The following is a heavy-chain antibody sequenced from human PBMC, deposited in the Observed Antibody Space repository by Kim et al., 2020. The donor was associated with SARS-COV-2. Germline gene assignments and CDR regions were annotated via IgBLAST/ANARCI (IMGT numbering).Heavy chain of an antibody. Sequence: SETLSLTCTVSGGSISSYYWSWIRQPPGKGLEWIGYIYYSGSTNYNPSLKSRVTISVDTSKNQFSLKLSSVTAADTAVYYCARDPAVADDYYYYGMDVWG. D-gene: IGHD6-19*01. CDR1: GGSISSYY. CDR2: IYYSGST. J-gene: IGHJ6*01. CDR3: ARDPAVADDYYYYGMDV. V-gene: IGHV4-59*01.